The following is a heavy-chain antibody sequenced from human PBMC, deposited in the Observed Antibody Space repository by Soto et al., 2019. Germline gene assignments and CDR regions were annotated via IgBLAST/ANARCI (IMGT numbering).Heavy chain of an antibody. D-gene: IGHD4-4*01. Sequence: LGESLKISCKGSGYSFTNYWIAWVRQMPGKGLEWMGIVYPSDSDTRYSPSFQGQVTISADKSISTAYLQWSSLKASDTAMDYCARHVEYRPVCGGYHDYGMDVWGQGTTVTVSS. CDR1: GYSFTNYW. CDR2: VYPSDSDT. V-gene: IGHV5-51*01. CDR3: ARHVEYRPVCGGYHDYGMDV. J-gene: IGHJ6*02.